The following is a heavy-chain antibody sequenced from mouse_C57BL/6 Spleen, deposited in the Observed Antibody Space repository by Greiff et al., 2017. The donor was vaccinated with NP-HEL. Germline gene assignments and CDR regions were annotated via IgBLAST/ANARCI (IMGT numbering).Heavy chain of an antibody. D-gene: IGHD2-4*01. V-gene: IGHV3-6*01. CDR3: ARGDYDAY. CDR1: GYSITSGYY. J-gene: IGHJ3*01. Sequence: EVQRVESGPGLVKPSQSLSLTCSVTGYSITSGYYWNWIRQFPGNKLEWMGYISYDGSNNYNPSLKNRISITRDTSKNQFFLKLNSVTTEDTATYYCARGDYDAYWGQGTLVTVSA. CDR2: ISYDGSN.